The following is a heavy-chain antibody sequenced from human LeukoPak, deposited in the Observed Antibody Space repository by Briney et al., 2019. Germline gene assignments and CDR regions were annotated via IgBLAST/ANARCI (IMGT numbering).Heavy chain of an antibody. V-gene: IGHV1-69*06. CDR2: SIPIFGTA. D-gene: IGHD1-26*01. CDR3: ARAGVGATTGYFDY. CDR1: GGTFSSYA. J-gene: IGHJ4*02. Sequence: GASVKLSCKASGGTFSSYAISWVRQAHGQGLEWMGGSIPIFGTANYAQKFQGRVTITADKSTSTAYMELSSLRSEDTAVYYCARAGVGATTGYFDYWGQGTLVTVSS.